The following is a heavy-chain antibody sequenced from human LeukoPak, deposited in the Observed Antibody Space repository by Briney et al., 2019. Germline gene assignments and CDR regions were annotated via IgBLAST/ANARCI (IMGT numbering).Heavy chain of an antibody. J-gene: IGHJ4*02. CDR1: GYTFTGYY. D-gene: IGHD6-19*01. Sequence: ASVKVSCKASGYTFTGYYMHWVRQAPGRGLEWMGWINPNSGGTNYAQKFQGRVTMTRDTSISTAYMELSRLRSDDTAVYYCARGLRPKPTQYSSGWYRVFIYWGQGTLVTVSS. CDR3: ARGLRPKPTQYSSGWYRVFIY. CDR2: INPNSGGT. V-gene: IGHV1-2*02.